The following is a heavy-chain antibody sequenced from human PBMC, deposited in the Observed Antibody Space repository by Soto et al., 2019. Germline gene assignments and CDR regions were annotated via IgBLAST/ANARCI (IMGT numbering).Heavy chain of an antibody. CDR1: GFTFGEYA. Sequence: EVQLVESGGGLVQPGRSLRLSCLASGFTFGEYAMTWVRQAPGKGLEWVGFIRREDYGGTTEYAASVKGRFTISRDNSKSIAYLQMNGLKTEDTAVYFCARRLLDYGDYYYGMDVWGQGTTVTVSS. D-gene: IGHD4-17*01. V-gene: IGHV3-49*04. CDR2: IRREDYGGTT. CDR3: ARRLLDYGDYYYGMDV. J-gene: IGHJ6*02.